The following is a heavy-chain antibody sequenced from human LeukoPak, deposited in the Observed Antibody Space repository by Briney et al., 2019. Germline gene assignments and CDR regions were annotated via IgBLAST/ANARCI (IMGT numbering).Heavy chain of an antibody. J-gene: IGHJ6*03. CDR3: ARGGASGSHWARTYYYYMDV. CDR1: GYTFTVYY. CDR2: INPNSGGT. V-gene: IGHV1-2*02. D-gene: IGHD3-10*01. Sequence: EASVKVSCKASGYTFTVYYIHWVRQAPGQGLEWMGWINPNSGGTNSAHQGRVTMTRDTSISTAYMELRSLRSDDTAVYYCARGGASGSHWARTYYYYMDVWGKGTTVTVSS.